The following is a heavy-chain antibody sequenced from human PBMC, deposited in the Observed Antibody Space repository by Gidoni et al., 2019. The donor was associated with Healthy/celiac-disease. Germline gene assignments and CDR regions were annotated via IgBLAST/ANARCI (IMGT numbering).Heavy chain of an antibody. V-gene: IGHV3-23*01. CDR2: ISGSGGST. Sequence: EVQLLASGGGLVQPGGSLSLSCAASGFTFSSYAMSWVRQAPGKGLEWVSAISGSGGSTYYADSVKGRFTISRDNSKNTLYLQMNSLRAEDTAVYYCAKDRVAADDAFDIWGQGTMVTVSS. CDR1: GFTFSSYA. D-gene: IGHD2-15*01. J-gene: IGHJ3*02. CDR3: AKDRVAADDAFDI.